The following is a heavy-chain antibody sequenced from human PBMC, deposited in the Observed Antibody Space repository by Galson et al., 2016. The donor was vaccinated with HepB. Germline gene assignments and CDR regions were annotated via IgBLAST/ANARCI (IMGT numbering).Heavy chain of an antibody. J-gene: IGHJ4*02. D-gene: IGHD2-2*01. V-gene: IGHV4-39*07. CDR2: IFYSGST. CDR3: ARESSMYQGGFPY. CDR1: GGSITSANFY. Sequence: SETLSLTCTVSGGSITSANFYWGWVRQPPGKGLEWIGSIFYSGSTNYNPSLKSRVTISLDKSKDQFFLNLTSVTAADTAVYYCARESSMYQGGFPYWGQGTLVTVSS.